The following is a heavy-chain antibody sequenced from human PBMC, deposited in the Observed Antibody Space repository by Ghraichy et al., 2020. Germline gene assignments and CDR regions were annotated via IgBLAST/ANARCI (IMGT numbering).Heavy chain of an antibody. CDR3: ARDKDLGYSGYDSFDP. Sequence: GESLNISCKASGYSFTDHYIHWVRQAPGQGLEWMGWIDPNTGGTNYVQKFQGRVTMTRDTSINTAYMELSSLRSDDTAVYYCARDKDLGYSGYDSFDPWGQGTLVTVSS. V-gene: IGHV1-2*02. D-gene: IGHD5-12*01. J-gene: IGHJ5*02. CDR2: IDPNTGGT. CDR1: GYSFTDHY.